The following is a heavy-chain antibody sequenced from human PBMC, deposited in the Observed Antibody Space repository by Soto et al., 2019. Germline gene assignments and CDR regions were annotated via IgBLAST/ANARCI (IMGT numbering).Heavy chain of an antibody. D-gene: IGHD2-15*01. CDR3: ARGTRSVVVVAATYFDY. J-gene: IGHJ4*02. CDR2: IIPIFGTA. Sequence: SVKVSCKASGGTFSSYAISWVRQAPGQGLEWMGGIIPIFGTANYAQKFQGRVTITADESTSTAYMELSSLRSEDTVVYYCARGTRSVVVVAATYFDYWGQGTLVTVSS. CDR1: GGTFSSYA. V-gene: IGHV1-69*13.